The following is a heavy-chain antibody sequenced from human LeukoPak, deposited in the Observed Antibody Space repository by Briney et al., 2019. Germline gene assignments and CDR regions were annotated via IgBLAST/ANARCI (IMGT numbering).Heavy chain of an antibody. V-gene: IGHV6-1*01. D-gene: IGHD6-6*01. J-gene: IGHJ4*02. CDR2: TYYRSKWYN. CDR1: GDSVSSNSAA. CDR3: ARDGRHGWFIAARWSYFDY. Sequence: SQTLSLTCALSGDSVSSNSAAWNWIRQSPSRGLEWLGRTYYRSKWYNDYAVSVKSRITINPDTSKNQFSLQLNSVTPEDTAVYYCARDGRHGWFIAARWSYFDYWGQGTLVTVSS.